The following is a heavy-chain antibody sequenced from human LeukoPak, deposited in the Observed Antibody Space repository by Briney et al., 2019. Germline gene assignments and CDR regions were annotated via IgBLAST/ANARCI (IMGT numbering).Heavy chain of an antibody. CDR2: ISWNSGSI. V-gene: IGHV3-9*01. Sequence: GGSLRLSCAASGFTFDDYAMHWVRQAPGKGLEWVSGISWNSGSIGYADSVKGRFTISRDNAKNSLYLQMNSLRAEDTAVYYCASSGGDYDYVWGSYRQTPIDYWGQGTLVTVSS. CDR3: ASSGGDYDYVWGSYRQTPIDY. CDR1: GFTFDDYA. D-gene: IGHD3-16*02. J-gene: IGHJ4*02.